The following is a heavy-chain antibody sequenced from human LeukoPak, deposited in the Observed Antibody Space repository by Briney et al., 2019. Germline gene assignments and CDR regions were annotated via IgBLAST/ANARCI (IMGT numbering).Heavy chain of an antibody. Sequence: ASVNVSCKASGYTFSGYYMHWVRQAPGQGLEWMGWINPNSGGTKYVQKFQGRVTMTRDTSISTAYMELSRLRSDDTAVYYCARVDPLTGTTFEDWGQGTLVTVSS. D-gene: IGHD1-20*01. CDR2: INPNSGGT. J-gene: IGHJ4*02. CDR3: ARVDPLTGTTFED. V-gene: IGHV1-2*02. CDR1: GYTFSGYY.